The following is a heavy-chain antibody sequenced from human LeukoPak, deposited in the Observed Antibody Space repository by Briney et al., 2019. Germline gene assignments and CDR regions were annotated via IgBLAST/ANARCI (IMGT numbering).Heavy chain of an antibody. CDR3: ARARPNWHPPDF. J-gene: IGHJ4*02. CDR2: IFNSGST. V-gene: IGHV4-4*08. D-gene: IGHD1-1*01. CDR1: GGSLSGFF. Sequence: SETLSLTCTVSGGSLSGFFWSWIRQPPGKGLEWIGYIFNSGSTAYNPSLKSRVTISEDTSNNQFSLKLNFATAADTAVYYCARARPNWHPPDFWGQGILVTVSS.